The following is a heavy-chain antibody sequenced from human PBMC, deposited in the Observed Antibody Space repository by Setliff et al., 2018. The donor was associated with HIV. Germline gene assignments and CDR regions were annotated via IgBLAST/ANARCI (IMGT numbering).Heavy chain of an antibody. J-gene: IGHJ6*03. V-gene: IGHV4-61*02. CDR2: IYSSGST. CDR1: GGSISSGNYY. CDR3: ARDRDIVVVPASPQGYYYYMDV. D-gene: IGHD2-2*01. Sequence: PSETLSLTCTVSGGSISSGNYYWSWIRQPAGKGLEWIGRIYSSGSTNHNPSLKSRVTISINTSKNQFSLKLSSVTAADTAVYYCARDRDIVVVPASPQGYYYYMDVWGKGTTVTVSS.